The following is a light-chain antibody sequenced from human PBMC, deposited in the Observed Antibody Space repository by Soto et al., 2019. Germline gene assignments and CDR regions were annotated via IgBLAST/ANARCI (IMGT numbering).Light chain of an antibody. Sequence: QPVLTQPPSASGTPGQRVTISCSGSSSNIGSNTVNWYQQLPGTAPKLLIYSDNQRPSGVPDRFSVSKSGTSVSLAISGLQSDDEADYYCAAWDDSLNGLVFGGGTKLTV. V-gene: IGLV1-44*01. CDR2: SDN. CDR3: AAWDDSLNGLV. CDR1: SSNIGSNT. J-gene: IGLJ2*01.